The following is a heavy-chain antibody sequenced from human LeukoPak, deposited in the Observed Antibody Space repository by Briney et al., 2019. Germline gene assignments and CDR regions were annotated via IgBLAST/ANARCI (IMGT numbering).Heavy chain of an antibody. Sequence: GGSLRLSCAASGFTFSNYAMTWVRQAPGKGLEWVANIKQDGSEKHYVDSVKGRFTISRDNAKNSLYLQMNSLRAEDTAVYYCARDLLDYYDSSGYPRYGGQGTLVTVSS. D-gene: IGHD3-22*01. V-gene: IGHV3-7*01. J-gene: IGHJ4*02. CDR3: ARDLLDYYDSSGYPRY. CDR1: GFTFSNYA. CDR2: IKQDGSEK.